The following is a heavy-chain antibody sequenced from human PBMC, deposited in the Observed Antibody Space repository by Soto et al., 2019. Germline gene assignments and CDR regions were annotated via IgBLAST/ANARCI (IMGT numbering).Heavy chain of an antibody. V-gene: IGHV3-30*02. D-gene: IGHD3-10*02. Sequence: GGSLRLSCVGSGFIFSNNGMHWVRQTPGKGLEWVAFMSYDGSDTCYADSVKGRFTISRDNSKNTLFLHMSNLRAEDTDMYYCTIVRVADSALDHWGQGTLVTVSS. CDR3: TIVRVADSALDH. CDR1: GFIFSNNG. CDR2: MSYDGSDT. J-gene: IGHJ4*02.